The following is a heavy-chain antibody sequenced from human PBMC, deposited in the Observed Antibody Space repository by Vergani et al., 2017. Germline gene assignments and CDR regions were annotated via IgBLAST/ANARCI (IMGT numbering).Heavy chain of an antibody. CDR2: INPNSGGT. V-gene: IGHV1-2*02. CDR3: AGAFRYYYGSGGDPPRY. D-gene: IGHD3-10*01. Sequence: QVQLVQSGAEVKKPGALVKVSCKASGYTFTGCYMHWVRQAPGQGREWMGWINPNSGGTNYAQKFQGSVTMTRDTSTSTAYMGLSRLRPDDTAVYYCAGAFRYYYGSGGDPPRYWGQGTLVTVSS. CDR1: GYTFTGCY. J-gene: IGHJ4*02.